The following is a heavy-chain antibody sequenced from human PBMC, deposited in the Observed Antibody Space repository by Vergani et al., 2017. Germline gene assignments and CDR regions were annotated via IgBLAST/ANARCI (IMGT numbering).Heavy chain of an antibody. CDR1: GGSFSVYY. D-gene: IGHD5-12*01. Sequence: QVQLQQWGAGLLKPSETLSLTCGVHGGSFSVYYWSWIRQSPGKGLEWIGAINDIGTTNYNPSLRSRVTISVDTSKTQFSLRLNSVTAPDTAVYFCARFRGPDIVGTAFDHWAQGTLVTVSS. CDR3: ARFRGPDIVGTAFDH. V-gene: IGHV4-34*01. J-gene: IGHJ4*02. CDR2: INDIGTT.